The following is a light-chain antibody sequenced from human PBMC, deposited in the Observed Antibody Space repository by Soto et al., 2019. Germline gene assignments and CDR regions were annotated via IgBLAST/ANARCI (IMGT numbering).Light chain of an antibody. J-gene: IGLJ2*01. CDR1: SSDVGSYNL. CDR2: EGS. V-gene: IGLV2-23*01. Sequence: QSALTQPASVSGSPGQSITISCTGTSSDVGSYNLVSWYQQHPGKAPKLMIHEGSTRPSGVSNRFSGFKSGNTASLTISGLQAEDESDYYCCSYAGSSTYVVFGGGTKLTVL. CDR3: CSYAGSSTYVV.